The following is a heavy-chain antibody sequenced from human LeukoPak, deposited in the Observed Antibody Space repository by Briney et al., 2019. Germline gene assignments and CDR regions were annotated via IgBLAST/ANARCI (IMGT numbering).Heavy chain of an antibody. V-gene: IGHV3-15*01. CDR3: TREDSSGWYPFDY. CDR2: IKSKTDGGTT. CDR1: GFTFSNAW. Sequence: GGSLRLSCAASGFTFSNAWMSWVRQAPGKGPEWVGRIKSKTDGGTTDYAAPVKGRFTISRDDSKNTLYLQMNSLKTEDTAVYYCTREDSSGWYPFDYWGQGTLVTVSS. D-gene: IGHD6-19*01. J-gene: IGHJ4*02.